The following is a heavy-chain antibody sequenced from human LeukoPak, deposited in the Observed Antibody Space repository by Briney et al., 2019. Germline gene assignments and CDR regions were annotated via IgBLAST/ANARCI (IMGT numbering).Heavy chain of an antibody. CDR3: ARDHQPHRLVVPAAMRAGVDY. CDR1: GFTVSSYS. Sequence: PGGSLRLSCAASGFTVSSYSMNWVRQAPGKGLEWVSSISSSSSYIYYADSVKGRFTISRDNAKNSLYLQMNSLRAEDTAVYYCARDHQPHRLVVPAAMRAGVDYWGQGTLVTVSS. D-gene: IGHD2-2*01. V-gene: IGHV3-21*01. CDR2: ISSSSSYI. J-gene: IGHJ4*02.